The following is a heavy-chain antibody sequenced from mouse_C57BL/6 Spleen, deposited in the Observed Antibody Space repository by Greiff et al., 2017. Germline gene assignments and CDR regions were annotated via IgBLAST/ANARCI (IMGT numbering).Heavy chain of an antibody. CDR3: TRKVLRQYYYAMDY. CDR2: IDPETGGT. CDR1: GYTFTDYE. D-gene: IGHD1-1*01. V-gene: IGHV1-15*01. Sequence: LVESGAELVRPGASVTLSCKASGYTFTDYEMHWVKQTPVHGLEWIGAIDPETGGTAYNQKFKGKAILTADKSSSTAYMELRSLTSEDSAVYYCTRKVLRQYYYAMDYWGQGTSVTVSS. J-gene: IGHJ4*01.